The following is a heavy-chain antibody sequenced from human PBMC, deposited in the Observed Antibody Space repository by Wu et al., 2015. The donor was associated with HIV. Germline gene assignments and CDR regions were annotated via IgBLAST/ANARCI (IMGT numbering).Heavy chain of an antibody. V-gene: IGHV1-69*05. J-gene: IGHJ5*01. Sequence: QVQLVQSGAEVKKPGSPVKVSCKASGGTFSSYAISWVRQAPGQGLEWMGGIIPIFGTANYAQKFQGRVTITTDESTSTAYMELSSLRSEDTAVYYCAVCLYYDSSGYYCNWFDPGARNPGHRLL. CDR3: AVCLYYDSSGYYCNWFDP. CDR2: IIPIFGTA. D-gene: IGHD3-22*01. CDR1: GGTFSSYA.